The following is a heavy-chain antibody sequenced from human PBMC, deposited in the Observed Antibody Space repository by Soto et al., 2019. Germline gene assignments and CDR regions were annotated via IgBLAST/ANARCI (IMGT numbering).Heavy chain of an antibody. CDR1: GGSFSSGGYY. D-gene: IGHD2-8*02. CDR2: INHSGST. Sequence: SETLSLTCTVSGGSFSSGGYYWSWLRQHPGKGLEWIGEINHSGSTNYSPSLKSRVTISVDTSKNQFSLKLTSVTAADTAVYYCARDKITGLFDYWGQGTLVTVSS. V-gene: IGHV4-61*08. CDR3: ARDKITGLFDY. J-gene: IGHJ4*02.